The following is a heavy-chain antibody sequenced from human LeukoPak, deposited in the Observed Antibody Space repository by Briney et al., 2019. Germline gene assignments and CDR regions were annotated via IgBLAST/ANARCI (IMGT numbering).Heavy chain of an antibody. CDR3: ARVGNNYYYYYMDV. V-gene: IGHV3-30*02. Sequence: GGSLRLSCAASGFTFSIYWMSWVRQAPGKGLEWVAFIRYDGSNKYYADSVKGRFTISRDNSKNTLYLQMNSLRAEDTAVYYCARVGNNYYYYYMDVWGKGTTVTVSS. CDR1: GFTFSIYW. J-gene: IGHJ6*03. CDR2: IRYDGSNK. D-gene: IGHD1/OR15-1a*01.